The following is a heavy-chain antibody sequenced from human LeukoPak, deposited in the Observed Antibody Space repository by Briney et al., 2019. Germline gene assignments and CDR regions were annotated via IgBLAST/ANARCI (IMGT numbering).Heavy chain of an antibody. D-gene: IGHD1-26*01. CDR1: GGSISSYY. Sequence: SETLSLTCTVSGGSISSYYWSWIRQPPGKGLEWIGYIYYSGSTNYNPSPKSRVTISVNTSKNQFSLKLSSVTAADTAVYYCARLGIVGATGQEYFQHWGQGTLVTVSS. CDR2: IYYSGST. J-gene: IGHJ1*01. V-gene: IGHV4-59*01. CDR3: ARLGIVGATGQEYFQH.